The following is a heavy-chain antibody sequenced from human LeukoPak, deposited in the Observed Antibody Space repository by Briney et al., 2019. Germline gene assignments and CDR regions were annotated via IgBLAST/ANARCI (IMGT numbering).Heavy chain of an antibody. CDR2: VYYSRGT. J-gene: IGHJ6*02. CDR3: ARHDDIGIFRNGLDV. D-gene: IGHD1-1*01. Sequence: SETLSLTCTVSGGSISSSKYYWGWIRQPPGKGLEWIGYVYYSRGTMYNPSLKSRVTISIDTSKSQLSLKVNSVTAADTAVYYCARHDDIGIFRNGLDVWGQGTTVTVSS. V-gene: IGHV4-61*05. CDR1: GGSISSSKYY.